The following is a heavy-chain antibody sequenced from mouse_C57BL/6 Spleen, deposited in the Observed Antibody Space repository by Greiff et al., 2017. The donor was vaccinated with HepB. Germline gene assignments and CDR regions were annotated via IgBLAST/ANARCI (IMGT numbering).Heavy chain of an antibody. Sequence: VQLQQSGAELVKPGASVKLSCKASGYTFTSYWMHWVKQRPGRGLEWIGRIDPNSGGTKYNEKFKSKATLTVDKPSSTAYMQLSSLTSEDSAVYYCALAYDSNYDYFDYWVQGTTLTVAS. J-gene: IGHJ2*01. CDR1: GYTFTSYW. CDR3: ALAYDSNYDYFDY. CDR2: IDPNSGGT. D-gene: IGHD2-5*01. V-gene: IGHV1-72*01.